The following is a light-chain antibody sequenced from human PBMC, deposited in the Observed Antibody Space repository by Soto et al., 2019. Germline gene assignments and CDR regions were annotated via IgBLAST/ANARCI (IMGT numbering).Light chain of an antibody. CDR1: QSVSSY. V-gene: IGKV3-11*01. J-gene: IGKJ4*01. CDR3: LQRRNWPLT. Sequence: EIVRTQSPATLSLSPGERATLSCRASQSVSSYLAWYQQKPGQAPRLLIYDTSNRATGIPARFSGSGSGTDFTLTISSLEPEDFAVYYCLQRRNWPLTFGGGTKVEIK. CDR2: DTS.